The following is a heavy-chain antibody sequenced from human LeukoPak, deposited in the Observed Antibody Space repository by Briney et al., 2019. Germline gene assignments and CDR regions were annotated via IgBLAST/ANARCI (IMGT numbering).Heavy chain of an antibody. CDR1: GFTFSSYG. Sequence: GGSLRLSCAASGFTFSSYGMHWVRQAPGKGLEWVAVIWYDGSNKYYADSVKGRFTISRDNSKNTLYLQMNSLRAEDTAVYYCSRDGSLGSEGLRPRYYYYYGMDVWGQGTTVTVSS. J-gene: IGHJ6*02. V-gene: IGHV3-33*01. D-gene: IGHD4-17*01. CDR2: IWYDGSNK. CDR3: SRDGSLGSEGLRPRYYYYYGMDV.